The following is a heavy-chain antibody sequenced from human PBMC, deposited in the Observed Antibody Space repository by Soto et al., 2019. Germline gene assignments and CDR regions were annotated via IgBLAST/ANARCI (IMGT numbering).Heavy chain of an antibody. CDR1: GYTFTSYA. D-gene: IGHD3-3*01. CDR3: ARDRSFYDFWSGYPNWFDP. J-gene: IGHJ5*02. CDR2: INAGNGNT. Sequence: ASVKVSCKXSGYTFTSYAMHWVRQAPGQRLEWMGWINAGNGNTKYSQKFQGRVTITRDTSASTAYMELSSLRSEDTAVYYCARDRSFYDFWSGYPNWFDPWGQGTLVTVSS. V-gene: IGHV1-3*01.